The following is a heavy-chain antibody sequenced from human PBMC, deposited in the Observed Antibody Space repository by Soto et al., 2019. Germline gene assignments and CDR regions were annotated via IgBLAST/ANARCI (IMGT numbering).Heavy chain of an antibody. CDR3: ARDPGSGWPHFDY. CDR2: ISYDGSNK. Sequence: QVQLVESGGGVVQPGRSLRLSCAASGLTFSSYTMHWVRQAPGKGLEWVAVISYDGSNKYYADSVKGRFTISRDNSKNPLYRQMNSLTAEETAVFYCARDPGSGWPHFDYWGQGTLVTVS. V-gene: IGHV3-30-3*01. J-gene: IGHJ4*02. D-gene: IGHD6-19*01. CDR1: GLTFSSYT.